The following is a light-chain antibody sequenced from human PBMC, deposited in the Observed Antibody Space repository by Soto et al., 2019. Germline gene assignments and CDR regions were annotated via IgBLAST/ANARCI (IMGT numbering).Light chain of an antibody. CDR2: GAS. CDR1: QSVSSN. J-gene: IGKJ1*01. Sequence: EIVMTQSPATLSVSPGERATLSCRASQSVSSNLAWYQQKPGQAPRLLIYGASTRATGIPARFSGSGSGTEFTLTISSLQSEDSAVYYCQQYNNWPPWTFCQGTKVEIK. V-gene: IGKV3-15*01. CDR3: QQYNNWPPWT.